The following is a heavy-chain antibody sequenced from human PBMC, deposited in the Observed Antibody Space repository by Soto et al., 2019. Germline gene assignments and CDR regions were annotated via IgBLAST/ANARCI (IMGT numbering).Heavy chain of an antibody. CDR3: ASGDVYSSPPGVAFDI. CDR2: TYYRSKWYN. V-gene: IGHV6-1*01. J-gene: IGHJ3*02. D-gene: IGHD6-13*01. CDR1: GDSISRNSAA. Sequence: SQTLSLTCAIPGDSISRNSAAWNWIRQSPSRGLEWLGRTYYRSKWYNDYAVSVKSRITINPDTSKNQFSLQLNSVTPEDTAVYYCASGDVYSSPPGVAFDIWGQGTMVTVSS.